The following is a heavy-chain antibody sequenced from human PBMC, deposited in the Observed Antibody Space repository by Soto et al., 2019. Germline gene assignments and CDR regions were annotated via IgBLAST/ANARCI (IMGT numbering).Heavy chain of an antibody. CDR3: ARHGGYVFDY. CDR2: IYHGLSI. V-gene: IGHV4-34*01. Sequence: QVQLQQWGAGLLKPSETLSLTCAVYSGSFSGHYWSWIRQPPGKDLEWIGEIYHGLSIVYNPSLKSRVTISGDSSKNHFSLKLSSVTAADTAVYYCARHGGYVFDYWGQGTLVTVSS. D-gene: IGHD3-16*01. J-gene: IGHJ4*02. CDR1: SGSFSGHY.